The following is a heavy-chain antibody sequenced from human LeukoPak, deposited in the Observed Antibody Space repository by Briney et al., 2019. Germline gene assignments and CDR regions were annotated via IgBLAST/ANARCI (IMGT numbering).Heavy chain of an antibody. CDR3: ARGHIVVVTANRGDY. V-gene: IGHV3-21*01. CDR1: GFTFSSYS. J-gene: IGHJ4*02. Sequence: PGGSLRLSCAASGFTFSSYSMNWVRQAPGKGLEWVSSISSSSSHIYYADSVKGRFTISRDNAKNSLYLQMNSLRAEDTAVYYCARGHIVVVTANRGDYWGQGTLVTVSS. CDR2: ISSSSSHI. D-gene: IGHD2-21*02.